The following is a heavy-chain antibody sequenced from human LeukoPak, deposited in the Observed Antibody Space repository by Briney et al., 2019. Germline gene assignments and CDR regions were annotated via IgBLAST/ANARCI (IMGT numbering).Heavy chain of an antibody. CDR1: GGTFSSYA. J-gene: IGHJ3*02. CDR3: ARGGGEVVVPLVAFDI. Sequence: ASVKVSCKASGGTFSSYAISWVRQAPGQGLEWMGWISAYNGNTNYAQKLQGRVTMTTDTSTSTAYMELRSLRFDDTAVYYCARGGGEVVVPLVAFDIWGQGTMVTVSS. D-gene: IGHD1-1*01. V-gene: IGHV1-18*01. CDR2: ISAYNGNT.